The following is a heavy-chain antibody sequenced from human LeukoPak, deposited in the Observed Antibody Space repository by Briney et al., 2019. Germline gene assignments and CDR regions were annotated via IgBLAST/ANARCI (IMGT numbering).Heavy chain of an antibody. V-gene: IGHV1-69*13. D-gene: IGHD5-18*01. CDR2: IIPIFGTA. CDR3: ARDFSYGHDLVYYGMDV. CDR1: GGTFSSYA. J-gene: IGHJ6*02. Sequence: ASVKVSCKASGGTFSSYAISWVRQAPGQGLEWVGGIIPIFGTANYAQKFQGRVTITADESTSTAYMELSSLRSEDTAVYYCARDFSYGHDLVYYGMDVWGQGTTVTVSS.